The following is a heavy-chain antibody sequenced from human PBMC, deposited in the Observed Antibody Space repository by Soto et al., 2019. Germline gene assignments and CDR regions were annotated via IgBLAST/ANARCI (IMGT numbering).Heavy chain of an antibody. D-gene: IGHD3-22*01. Sequence: PGESPKISCKGSGYSFTSYWISWVRQMPGKGLEWMGRIDPSDSYTNYSPSFQGHVTISADKSISTAYLQWSSLKASDTAMYYCARHGYQYYYDSSIHAFDIWGQGTMVTVSS. CDR3: ARHGYQYYYDSSIHAFDI. CDR1: GYSFTSYW. V-gene: IGHV5-10-1*01. CDR2: IDPSDSYT. J-gene: IGHJ3*02.